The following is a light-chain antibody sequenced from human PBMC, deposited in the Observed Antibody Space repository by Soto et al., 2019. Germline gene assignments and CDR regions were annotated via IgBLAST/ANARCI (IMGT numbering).Light chain of an antibody. Sequence: DIQMTQSPSTLSASVGDRVTITCRASQTISNWLAWYQQKPGKAPKLLIYDASILESGVPSRFSGSGSGTEFTLTISSLQPDDFAAYYCQHYNSYSSTFGPGTKVDIK. J-gene: IGKJ1*01. CDR2: DAS. V-gene: IGKV1-5*01. CDR3: QHYNSYSST. CDR1: QTISNW.